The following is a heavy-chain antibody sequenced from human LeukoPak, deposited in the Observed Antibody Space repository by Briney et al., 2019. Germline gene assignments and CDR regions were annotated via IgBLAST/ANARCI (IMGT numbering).Heavy chain of an antibody. J-gene: IGHJ5*02. V-gene: IGHV3-23*01. CDR1: GFTFSSYA. D-gene: IGHD2-15*01. Sequence: GGSLRLSCAASGFTFSSYAMSWVRQAPGEGLEWVSTISGGGGSTYYADSVKGRFTISRDNSKNTLYLHMNSLRADDTAVYYCAKDEVGTSWGQGTLVTVSS. CDR3: AKDEVGTS. CDR2: ISGGGGST.